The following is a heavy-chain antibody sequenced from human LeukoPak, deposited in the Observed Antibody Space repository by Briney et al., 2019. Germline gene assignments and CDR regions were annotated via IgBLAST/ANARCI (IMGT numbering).Heavy chain of an antibody. CDR2: IYYSGST. V-gene: IGHV4-59*01. CDR1: GGSISSYY. J-gene: IGHJ5*02. Sequence: SETLSLTCTVSGGSISSYYWSWIRQPPGKGLEWIGYIYYSGSTNYNPSLKSRVTISVDTSKNQFSLKLSSVTAAGTAVYYCARELPGDTGFDPWGQGTLVTVSS. D-gene: IGHD5-18*01. CDR3: ARELPGDTGFDP.